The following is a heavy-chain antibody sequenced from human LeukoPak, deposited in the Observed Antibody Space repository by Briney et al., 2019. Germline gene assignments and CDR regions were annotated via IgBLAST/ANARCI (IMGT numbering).Heavy chain of an antibody. CDR2: IIPIFGTA. CDR3: ARGGGTAMDSWGYYYYMDV. D-gene: IGHD5-18*01. Sequence: SVKVSCKASGGTFSSYAISWVRQAPGQGLEWMGGIIPIFGTANYAQKFQGRVTITTDESTSAAYMELSSLRSEDTAVYYCARGGGTAMDSWGYYYYMDVWGKGTTVTVSS. CDR1: GGTFSSYA. J-gene: IGHJ6*03. V-gene: IGHV1-69*05.